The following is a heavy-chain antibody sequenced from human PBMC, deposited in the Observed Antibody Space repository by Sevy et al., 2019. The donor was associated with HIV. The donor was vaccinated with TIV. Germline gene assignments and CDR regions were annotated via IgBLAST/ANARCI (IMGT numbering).Heavy chain of an antibody. J-gene: IGHJ5*02. CDR3: ARDYSRRPGWFDP. D-gene: IGHD6-13*01. CDR2: IYSSGTT. V-gene: IGHV3-53*01. Sequence: GGSLRLSCAGSGFDVSNNYMSWVRQAPGKGLEGVSIIYSSGTTYYADSVKGRFTISRDKSKNTVYLQMSSLRADDTAFYHCARDYSRRPGWFDPWRQGTLVTVSS. CDR1: GFDVSNNY.